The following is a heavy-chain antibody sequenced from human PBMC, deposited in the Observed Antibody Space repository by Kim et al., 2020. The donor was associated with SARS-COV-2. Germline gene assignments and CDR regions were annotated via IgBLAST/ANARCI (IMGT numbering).Heavy chain of an antibody. CDR3: ARGPGGLDV. CDR2: INTITGNP. CDR1: GYTLTSNP. V-gene: IGHV7-4-1*02. J-gene: IGHJ6*02. Sequence: ASVKVSCKASGYTLTSNPVNWVRQAPGQGLEWMGWINTITGNPMYAQGFTGRFVFSLDTSVSTAYLQISSLRAEDTAVYFCARGPGGLDVWGQGTTVNVS.